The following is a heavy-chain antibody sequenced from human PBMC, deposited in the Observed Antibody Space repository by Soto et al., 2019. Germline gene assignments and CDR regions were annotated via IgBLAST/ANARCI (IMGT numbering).Heavy chain of an antibody. CDR1: GGTFSSYA. CDR3: ARRGRTTINAFDI. D-gene: IGHD1-26*01. J-gene: IGHJ3*02. V-gene: IGHV1-69*13. Sequence: SVKVSCKASGGTFSSYAISWVRQAPGQGLEWMGGIIPIFGTANYAQKFQGRVTITADESTSTAYMELSSLRSEDTAVYYCARRGRTTINAFDIWGQGTMVTVSS. CDR2: IIPIFGTA.